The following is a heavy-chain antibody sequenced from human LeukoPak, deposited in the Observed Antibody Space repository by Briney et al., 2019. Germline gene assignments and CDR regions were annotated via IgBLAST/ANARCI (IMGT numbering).Heavy chain of an antibody. CDR3: ARGGEAAAGKNYFDY. CDR1: GGSISSSSYY. CDR2: INHSGST. J-gene: IGHJ4*02. V-gene: IGHV4-39*07. D-gene: IGHD6-13*01. Sequence: SETLSLTCTVSGGSISSSSYYWSWIRQPPGKGLEWIGEINHSGSTNYNPSLKSRVTISVDTSKNQFSLKLSSVTAADTAVYYCARGGEAAAGKNYFDYWGQGTLVTVSS.